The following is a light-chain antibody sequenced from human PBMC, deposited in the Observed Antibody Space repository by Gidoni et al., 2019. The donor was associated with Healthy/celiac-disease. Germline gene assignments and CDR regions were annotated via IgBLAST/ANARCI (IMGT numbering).Light chain of an antibody. Sequence: EIVLTQSPGTLSLSPGERATLSCRASQSVTNYYLAWYQQKPGQAPRLVIYDASNRATGIPDRFSGSGSGPDFTLTISRLEPEDFAVYYCQQSGSSPYTFGQGSKLEIK. J-gene: IGKJ2*01. V-gene: IGKV3-20*01. CDR1: QSVTNYY. CDR2: DAS. CDR3: QQSGSSPYT.